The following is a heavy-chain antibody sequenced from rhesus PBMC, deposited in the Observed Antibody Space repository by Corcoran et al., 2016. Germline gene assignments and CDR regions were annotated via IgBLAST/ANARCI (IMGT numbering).Heavy chain of an antibody. J-gene: IGHJ4*01. Sequence: QVQLQESGPGLVKPSETLSLTCAVSGGSISGYYYWSWIRQPPGKGLEWIGSIYGSVGSNYLNPSLKSPVTRSVDTSKNQFSLKLSSVTAADTAVYYCASVPDSGSYYYFDYWGQGVLVTVSS. D-gene: IGHD3-16*01. V-gene: IGHV4S14*01. CDR3: ASVPDSGSYYYFDY. CDR1: GGSISGYYY. CDR2: IYGSVGSN.